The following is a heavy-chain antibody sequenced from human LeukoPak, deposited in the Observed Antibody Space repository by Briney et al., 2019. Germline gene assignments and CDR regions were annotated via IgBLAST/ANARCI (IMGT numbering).Heavy chain of an antibody. Sequence: GGSLRLSCAASGFTFSSYAMSWVRQAPGKGLEWVSAISGSGGSTYYADSVKGRFTISRDNSKNTLYLQMNSLRAEDTAVYYCARDSSGSYTRDAFDIWGQGTMVTVSS. V-gene: IGHV3-23*01. CDR3: ARDSSGSYTRDAFDI. J-gene: IGHJ3*02. CDR2: ISGSGGST. CDR1: GFTFSSYA. D-gene: IGHD1-26*01.